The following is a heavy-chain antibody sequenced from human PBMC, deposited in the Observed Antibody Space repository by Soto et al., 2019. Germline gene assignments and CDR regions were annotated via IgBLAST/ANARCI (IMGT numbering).Heavy chain of an antibody. CDR3: ARAVVLTFSRFYDVDV. Sequence: QVQLVQSGAEVKTPGSSVKVSCEASGGTFSSYSINWVRQATGQGLEWMGRLIPMFGTTDYAQRFQGRVTFTADESTSTASMEVTNLTSEDTAVYYCARAVVLTFSRFYDVDVWGQGTTVTVSS. V-gene: IGHV1-69*18. D-gene: IGHD2-2*01. CDR1: GGTFSSYS. CDR2: LIPMFGTT. J-gene: IGHJ6*02.